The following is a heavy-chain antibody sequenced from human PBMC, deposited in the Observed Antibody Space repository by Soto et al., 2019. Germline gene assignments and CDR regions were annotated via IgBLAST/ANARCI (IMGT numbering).Heavy chain of an antibody. V-gene: IGHV4-31*03. J-gene: IGHJ5*02. D-gene: IGHD3-22*01. CDR1: GGSISSGGYF. CDR3: VRDGPSGYNNWFDP. CDR2: IYYSGST. Sequence: QVQLQESGPGLVKPSQTLSLTCSVSGGSISSGGYFWSWIRQHPGKGLEWIGYIYYSGSTYYNPSLKSRVTMSVDTSKNQFSLKLSSVTAADTAVYYCVRDGPSGYNNWFDPWGQGTLVTVSS.